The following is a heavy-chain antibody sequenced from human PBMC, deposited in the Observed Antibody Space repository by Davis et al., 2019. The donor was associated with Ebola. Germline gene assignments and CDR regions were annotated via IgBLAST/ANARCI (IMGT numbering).Heavy chain of an antibody. Sequence: ASVKVSCKASGYTFTSYPIHWVRQAPGQRLEWMGWINAGNGDTKHSQNFQGRVTFTSDTSASTAYMELSSLRSEDTSVYYCARDRGGDYSFDYWGQGTLVTVSS. J-gene: IGHJ4*02. D-gene: IGHD3-10*01. CDR3: ARDRGGDYSFDY. V-gene: IGHV1-3*01. CDR2: INAGNGDT. CDR1: GYTFTSYP.